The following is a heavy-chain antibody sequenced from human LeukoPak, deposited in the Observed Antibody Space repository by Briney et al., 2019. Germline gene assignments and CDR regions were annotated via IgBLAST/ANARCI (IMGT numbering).Heavy chain of an antibody. Sequence: SETLSLTCTVSGGSISSGSYYWSWIRQPAGKGLEWIGRIYTSGSTNYNPSLKTRVTISVDKSKNQFSLKLSSVTAADTAVYYCARASHDYGDYSHFDYWGQGTLVTVSS. D-gene: IGHD4-17*01. J-gene: IGHJ4*02. V-gene: IGHV4-61*02. CDR2: IYTSGST. CDR1: GGSISSGSYY. CDR3: ARASHDYGDYSHFDY.